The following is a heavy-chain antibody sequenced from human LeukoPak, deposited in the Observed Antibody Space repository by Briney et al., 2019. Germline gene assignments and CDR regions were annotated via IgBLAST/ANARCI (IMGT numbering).Heavy chain of an antibody. J-gene: IGHJ4*02. D-gene: IGHD3-10*01. CDR2: ICSRGGYI. CDR1: GFTFSSYS. CDR3: AREVYGSGSYYDY. V-gene: IGHV3-21*01. Sequence: PGGSLRLSCAASGFTFSSYSMNCVRQAPGKGLEWVSSICSRGGYIYYADSVKGRFTISRDNAKNSLYLQMNSLRAEDTAVYYCAREVYGSGSYYDYWGKGTLVTVSS.